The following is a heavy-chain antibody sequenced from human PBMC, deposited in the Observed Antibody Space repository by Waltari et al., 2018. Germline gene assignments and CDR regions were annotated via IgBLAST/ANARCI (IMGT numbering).Heavy chain of an antibody. J-gene: IGHJ3*02. V-gene: IGHV4-38-2*01. CDR3: ATRSFYDILTGPNDAFDI. CDR1: GYSISSGYY. Sequence: QVQLQESGPGLVKPSETLSLTCAVSGYSISSGYYWGWIRQPPGKGLEWIGSIYHSGRTYHNRSLKSRVTIAVETSKNQFALKLSSVTAADTAVYYGATRSFYDILTGPNDAFDIWGQGTMVTVSS. CDR2: IYHSGRT. D-gene: IGHD3-9*01.